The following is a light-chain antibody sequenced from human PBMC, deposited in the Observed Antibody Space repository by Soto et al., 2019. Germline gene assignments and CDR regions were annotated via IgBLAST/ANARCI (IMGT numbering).Light chain of an antibody. Sequence: QSVLTQPPSASGTPGQRVTISCSGSSSNIGSNTVNWYQQLPGTAPKLLIYSNNQRPSGVPDRFSGSKSGTSASLAISGLQSDDEADYYCAASDDSLNGYVFGTGTKVTVL. CDR3: AASDDSLNGYV. J-gene: IGLJ1*01. CDR2: SNN. CDR1: SSNIGSNT. V-gene: IGLV1-44*01.